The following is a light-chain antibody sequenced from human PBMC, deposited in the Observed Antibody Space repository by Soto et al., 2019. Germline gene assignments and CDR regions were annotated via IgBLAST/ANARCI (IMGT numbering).Light chain of an antibody. Sequence: QLVLTQSPSASASLGASVTLTCTLSSGHSSYAIAWHQQQPEKGPRYLMKLNSDGSHSKGDGIPDRFSGSSSGAERYLTISSLQSEDEADYYCQTWVTGIYVFGTGTKLTVL. J-gene: IGLJ1*01. V-gene: IGLV4-69*01. CDR2: LNSDGSH. CDR1: SGHSSYA. CDR3: QTWVTGIYV.